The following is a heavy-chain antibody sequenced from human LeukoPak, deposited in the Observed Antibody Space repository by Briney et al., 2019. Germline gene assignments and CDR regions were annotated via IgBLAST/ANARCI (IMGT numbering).Heavy chain of an antibody. Sequence: PSETLSLTCTVSGDSISTYYWSWIRQPPGKGLEWIGYLYYTGSTSYNPSLKSRVTISVDRSKKQFSLKVSSVTAADTAVYYCAGGPTSSFDYWGQGTLVTVSS. CDR1: GDSISTYY. CDR2: LYYTGST. D-gene: IGHD2-2*01. CDR3: AGGPTSSFDY. J-gene: IGHJ4*02. V-gene: IGHV4-59*08.